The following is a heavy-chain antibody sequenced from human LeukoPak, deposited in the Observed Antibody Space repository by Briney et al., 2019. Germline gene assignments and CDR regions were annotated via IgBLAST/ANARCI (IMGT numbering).Heavy chain of an antibody. CDR1: GGSFSGYY. D-gene: IGHD5-18*01. V-gene: IGHV4-59*01. CDR3: ARATYSYGHIEYFQH. J-gene: IGHJ1*01. CDR2: IYYSGST. Sequence: SETLSLTCAVCGGSFSGYYWSWIRQPPGKGLEWIGYIYYSGSTNYNPSLKSRVTISVDTSKNQFSLKLSSVTAADTAVYYCARATYSYGHIEYFQHWGQGTLVTVSS.